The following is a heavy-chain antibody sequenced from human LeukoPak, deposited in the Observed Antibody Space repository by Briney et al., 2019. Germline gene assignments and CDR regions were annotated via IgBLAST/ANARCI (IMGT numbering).Heavy chain of an antibody. Sequence: PSETLSLTCAVYGGSFSGYYWSWIRQPPGKGLEWIGEINHSGSTNYNPSLKSRVTISVDTSKNQFSLELSSVTAADTAVYYCARVRYSSSWYYFDYWGQGTLVTVSS. CDR2: INHSGST. V-gene: IGHV4-34*01. CDR1: GGSFSGYY. CDR3: ARVRYSSSWYYFDY. D-gene: IGHD6-13*01. J-gene: IGHJ4*02.